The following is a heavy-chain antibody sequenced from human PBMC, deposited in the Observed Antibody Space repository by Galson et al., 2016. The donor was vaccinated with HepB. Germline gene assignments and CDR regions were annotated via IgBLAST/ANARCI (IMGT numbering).Heavy chain of an antibody. V-gene: IGHV3-15*01. CDR2: IKSKAGGEAT. Sequence: LRLSCAASGFTFTNGWMSWARQAPGKGLEWVGRIKSKAGGEATDYAAPVQGRFIISRDDSKNTVYLQMNSLKTEDTAVYYCTTEGGYGTAMHWFDSWGQGTLVTVSS. D-gene: IGHD1-1*01. J-gene: IGHJ5*01. CDR3: TTEGGYGTAMHWFDS. CDR1: GFTFTNGW.